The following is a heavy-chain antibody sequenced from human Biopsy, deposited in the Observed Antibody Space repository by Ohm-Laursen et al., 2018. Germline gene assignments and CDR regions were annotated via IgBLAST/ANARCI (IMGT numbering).Heavy chain of an antibody. D-gene: IGHD3-16*01. V-gene: IGHV1-8*01. J-gene: IGHJ6*02. Sequence: ASVKVSCKASGYSFNTYDINWVRQAAGQGPEWMGWMNPNSGNTGFAQKFQGRITMTRSTSITTAYMELTNLRSEDTAVYYCAREGAFGDTDAYYGLDVWGLATTVTVSS. CDR2: MNPNSGNT. CDR1: GYSFNTYD. CDR3: AREGAFGDTDAYYGLDV.